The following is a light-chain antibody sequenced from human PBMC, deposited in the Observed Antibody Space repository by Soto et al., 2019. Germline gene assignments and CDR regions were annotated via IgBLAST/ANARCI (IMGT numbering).Light chain of an antibody. Sequence: QSVLTQPASLSCSPGQMITISCTGTSSVFGDYDYVSRYLQHTGKVPKLMIYEVSNRPSAVSNRFSDSKSGNTASLTISGLQAEDEADYYCSSYTGSSTLVFGTGTKVTAL. V-gene: IGLV2-14*01. CDR2: EVS. CDR1: SSVFGDYDY. J-gene: IGLJ1*01. CDR3: SSYTGSSTLV.